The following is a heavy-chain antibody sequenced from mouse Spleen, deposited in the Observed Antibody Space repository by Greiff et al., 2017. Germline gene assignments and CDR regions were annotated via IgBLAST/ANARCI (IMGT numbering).Heavy chain of an antibody. Sequence: QVQLQQPGAELVKPGASVKLSCKASGYTFTSYWMQWVKQRPGQGLEWIGEIDPSDSYTNYNQKFKGKATLTVDTSSSTAYMQLSSLTSEDSAVYYCARSPKGLLDWYFDVWGTGTTVTVSS. CDR3: ARSPKGLLDWYFDV. J-gene: IGHJ1*03. CDR2: IDPSDSYT. D-gene: IGHD2-3*01. CDR1: GYTFTSYW. V-gene: IGHV1-50*01.